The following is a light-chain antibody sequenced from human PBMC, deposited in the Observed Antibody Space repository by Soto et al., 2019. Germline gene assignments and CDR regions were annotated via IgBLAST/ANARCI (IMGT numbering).Light chain of an antibody. Sequence: SYELTQPPSVSVAPGQTARITCGGKNIGSKSVHWYQQKPGQAPVLVVYDDSDRPSGNPERFSGSNSGNTATLTISRVEAGDEADYYCQVWDSSSEHVVFGGGTKLTVL. CDR2: DDS. V-gene: IGLV3-21*02. CDR1: NIGSKS. J-gene: IGLJ2*01. CDR3: QVWDSSSEHVV.